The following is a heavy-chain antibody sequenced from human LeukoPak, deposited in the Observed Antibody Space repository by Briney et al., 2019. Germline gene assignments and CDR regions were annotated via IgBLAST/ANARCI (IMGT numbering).Heavy chain of an antibody. CDR2: INPNSGGT. Sequence: GASVKVSCKASGYTFTSYGISWVRQAPGQGLEWMGWINPNSGGTNYAQKFQGKVTMTRDTSISTAYMELSRLRSDDTAVYYCARSEGPAAINYYYMDVWGKGTTVTVSS. V-gene: IGHV1-2*02. D-gene: IGHD2-2*02. J-gene: IGHJ6*03. CDR3: ARSEGPAAINYYYMDV. CDR1: GYTFTSYG.